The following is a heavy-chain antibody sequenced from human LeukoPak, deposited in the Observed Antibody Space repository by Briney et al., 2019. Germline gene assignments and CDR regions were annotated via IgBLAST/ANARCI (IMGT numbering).Heavy chain of an antibody. J-gene: IGHJ5*02. D-gene: IGHD6-19*01. Sequence: ASVKVSCKAFGYTFTSNYMHWVRQAPGQGPEWMGVISPSGGSTTYAQKFQGRVTMTADTSTSTGYMELRSLRSDDTAVYYCARGLGGWYVVGRFDPWGQGTLVTVSS. CDR3: ARGLGGWYVVGRFDP. CDR1: GYTFTSNY. CDR2: ISPSGGST. V-gene: IGHV1-46*01.